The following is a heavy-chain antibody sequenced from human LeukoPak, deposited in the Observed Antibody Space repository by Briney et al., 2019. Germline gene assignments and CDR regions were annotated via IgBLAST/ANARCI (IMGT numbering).Heavy chain of an antibody. J-gene: IGHJ4*02. CDR1: GGSISSYY. Sequence: PSETLSLTCTVSGGSISSYYWSWIRQPPGKGLEWIGYIYYSGSTNYNPSLKSRVTISVDTSKNQFSLKLSSVTAADTAVYYCAGVPPVSSGYPNYFDYWGQGTLVTVSS. D-gene: IGHD5-18*01. CDR2: IYYSGST. V-gene: IGHV4-59*01. CDR3: AGVPPVSSGYPNYFDY.